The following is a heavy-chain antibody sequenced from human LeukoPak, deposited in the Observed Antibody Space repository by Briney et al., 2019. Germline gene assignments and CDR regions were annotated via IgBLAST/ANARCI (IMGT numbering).Heavy chain of an antibody. V-gene: IGHV4-4*07. Sequence: PSETLSLTCTVSGGSISSYHWSWIRQPAGKGLEWIGRIYTSGSTNYNPSLKSRVTMSVDTSKNQFSLKLSSVTAADTAVYYCARTVRDIVVVPAARELIYYYYMDVWGKGTTVTVSS. D-gene: IGHD2-2*01. CDR3: ARTVRDIVVVPAARELIYYYYMDV. CDR2: IYTSGST. J-gene: IGHJ6*03. CDR1: GGSISSYH.